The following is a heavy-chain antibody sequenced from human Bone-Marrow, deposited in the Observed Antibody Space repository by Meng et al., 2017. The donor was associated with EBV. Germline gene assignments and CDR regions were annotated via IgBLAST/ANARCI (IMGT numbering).Heavy chain of an antibody. CDR1: GFTFSSYA. V-gene: IGHV3-23*04. D-gene: IGHD3-3*01. J-gene: IGHJ5*02. Sequence: GPLVGFGGWLGQPGGALRLSCAASGFTFSSYAMSWGRQAPGKGVEWVSAISGSGGSTYYADSVKGRFTISRDNSKNTLYLPMNSLRAEDTAVYYCAKIGGVGADWFDPWGQGTLVTVSS. CDR3: AKIGGVGADWFDP. CDR2: ISGSGGST.